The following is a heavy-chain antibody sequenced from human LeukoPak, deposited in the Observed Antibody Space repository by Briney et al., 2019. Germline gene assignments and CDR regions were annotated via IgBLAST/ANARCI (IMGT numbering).Heavy chain of an antibody. CDR3: ARYYYGSGSYFPYFDY. J-gene: IGHJ4*02. V-gene: IGHV4-34*01. Sequence: SETLSLTCAVYGGSFSGYYWSWIRPPPGKGLEWIGEINHSGSTNYNPSLKSRVTISVDTSKNQFSLKRSSVTAADTAVYYCARYYYGSGSYFPYFDYWGQGTLVTVSS. CDR2: INHSGST. CDR1: GGSFSGYY. D-gene: IGHD3-10*01.